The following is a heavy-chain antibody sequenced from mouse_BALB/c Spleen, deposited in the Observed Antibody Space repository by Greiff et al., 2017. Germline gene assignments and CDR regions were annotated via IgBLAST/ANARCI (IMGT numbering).Heavy chain of an antibody. J-gene: IGHJ2*01. CDR2: IWGGGST. CDR3: ARGDYDEGYFDY. CDR1: GFSLSSYS. V-gene: IGHV2-6-4*01. D-gene: IGHD2-4*01. Sequence: VHLVESGPGLVAPSQSLSITCTVSGFSLSSYSVHWVRQPPGKGLEWLGMIWGGGSTDYNSALKSRLSISKDNSKSQVFLKMNSLQTDDTAMYYCARGDYDEGYFDYWGQGTTLTVSS.